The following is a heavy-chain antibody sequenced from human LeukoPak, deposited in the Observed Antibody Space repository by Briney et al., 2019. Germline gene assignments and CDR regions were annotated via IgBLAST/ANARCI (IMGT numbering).Heavy chain of an antibody. V-gene: IGHV3-21*01. CDR2: ISGSSSYM. D-gene: IGHD6-19*01. CDR3: ARDPYSSGWYKDAFDI. CDR1: GFTFSNAW. J-gene: IGHJ3*02. Sequence: GGSLRLSCAASGFTFSNAWMNWVRQAPGKGLEWVSSISGSSSYMDYADSVKGRFTISRDNAQNSLFLQLNSLRAEDTAVYYCARDPYSSGWYKDAFDIWGQGTMVTVSS.